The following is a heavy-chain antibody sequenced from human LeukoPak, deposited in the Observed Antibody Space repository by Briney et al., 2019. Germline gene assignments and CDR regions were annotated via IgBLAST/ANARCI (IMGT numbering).Heavy chain of an antibody. CDR3: ARVGGTNYYYYGMDV. CDR2: IYYTSYT. Sequence: SETLSLTCTVSGDSISSSSYYWGWIRQPPGTGLEWIGSIYYTSYTYDNPSLRSRITMSVDTPKNQFSLKLSSVTAADTAVYYCARVGGTNYYYYGMDVWGQGTTVTVSS. D-gene: IGHD1-1*01. CDR1: GDSISSSSYY. J-gene: IGHJ6*02. V-gene: IGHV4-39*07.